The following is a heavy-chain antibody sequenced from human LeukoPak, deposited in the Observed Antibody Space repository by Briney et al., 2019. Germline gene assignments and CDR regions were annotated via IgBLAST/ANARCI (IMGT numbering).Heavy chain of an antibody. Sequence: GGSLRLSCEASGFAFSSYEMHWVRQAPGKGLEWVSYISSSGGNLHYADFVEGRFTISRDNAKGSLFLQMNSLSAEDTAVYYCARDRPVPGVYFDYWGQGALVTVSS. CDR1: GFAFSSYE. CDR2: ISSSGGNL. CDR3: ARDRPVPGVYFDY. D-gene: IGHD3-10*01. V-gene: IGHV3-48*03. J-gene: IGHJ4*02.